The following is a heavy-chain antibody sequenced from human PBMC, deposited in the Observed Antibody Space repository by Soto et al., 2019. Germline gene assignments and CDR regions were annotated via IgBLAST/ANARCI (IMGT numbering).Heavy chain of an antibody. J-gene: IGHJ4*02. D-gene: IGHD2-2*01. Sequence: PGWSLRLSCSTSGFTFKDCPISWVRQAPGKGLEWVSSISSSSSYIYYADSVKGRFTISRDNAKNSLYLQMNSLRAEDTAVYYCARDLDSTSFFGYWGQGTLVTVSS. CDR1: GFTFKDCP. V-gene: IGHV3-21*01. CDR3: ARDLDSTSFFGY. CDR2: ISSSSSYI.